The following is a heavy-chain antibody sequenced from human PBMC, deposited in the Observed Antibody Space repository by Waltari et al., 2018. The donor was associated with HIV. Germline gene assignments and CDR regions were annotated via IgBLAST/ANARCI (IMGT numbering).Heavy chain of an antibody. D-gene: IGHD1-26*01. CDR2: IYYSGST. V-gene: IGHV4-59*01. CDR3: ARAVVGATSPFDY. CDR1: GGSISSYY. Sequence: QVQLQESGPGLVKPSETLSLTCTVSGGSISSYYWSWIRQPPGKGLEWIGYIYYSGSTNYNPSIKSRVTISVDTSKNQFSLKLSSVTAADTAVYYCARAVVGATSPFDYWGQGTLVTVSS. J-gene: IGHJ4*02.